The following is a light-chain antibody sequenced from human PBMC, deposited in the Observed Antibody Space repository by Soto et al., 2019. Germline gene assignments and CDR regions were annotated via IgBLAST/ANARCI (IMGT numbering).Light chain of an antibody. V-gene: IGKV2-28*01. CDR1: QSLLYSNGYNY. J-gene: IGKJ1*01. CDR3: MQALRTQWT. CDR2: LGS. Sequence: DIVMTQSPLSLTVTPGEPASISCRSSQSLLYSNGYNYLDWYLQKPGQSPQLLIYLGSNRASGVPGRFSGSGSGTDFTLKISRVEAEDVGVYYCMQALRTQWTFGQGTKVEIK.